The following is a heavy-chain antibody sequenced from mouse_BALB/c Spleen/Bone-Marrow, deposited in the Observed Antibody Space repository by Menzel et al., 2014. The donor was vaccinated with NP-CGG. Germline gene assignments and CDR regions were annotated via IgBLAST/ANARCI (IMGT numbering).Heavy chain of an antibody. Sequence: QVQLQQSGPQLVRPGASVKISCKASGYSFTSYWMHWVKQRPGQGLGWIGMIDPSDSETRLNQKFKDKATLTVDKSSSTAYMQLSSPTSEDSAVYYCAREAGYYYAMDYWGQGTSVTVSS. D-gene: IGHD2-2*01. CDR1: GYSFTSYW. CDR3: AREAGYYYAMDY. V-gene: IGHV1S127*01. CDR2: IDPSDSET. J-gene: IGHJ4*01.